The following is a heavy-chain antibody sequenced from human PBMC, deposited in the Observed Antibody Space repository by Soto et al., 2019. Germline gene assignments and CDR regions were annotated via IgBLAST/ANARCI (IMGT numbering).Heavy chain of an antibody. CDR1: AFTFSSYG. D-gene: IGHD3-22*01. J-gene: IGHJ4*02. Sequence: QVQLVESGGGVVQPGRSLRLSCAASAFTFSSYGMHWVRQAPGKGLEWVAVIWYDGSNKYYADSVKGRFTISRDNSKNTLYLQMNSLRAEDTAVYYCARDYDSSGYPRYYFDYWGQGTLVTVSS. V-gene: IGHV3-33*01. CDR2: IWYDGSNK. CDR3: ARDYDSSGYPRYYFDY.